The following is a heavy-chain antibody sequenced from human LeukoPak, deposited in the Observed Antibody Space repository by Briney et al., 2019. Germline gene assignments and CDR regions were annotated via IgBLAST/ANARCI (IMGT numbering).Heavy chain of an antibody. CDR2: IRGDGRTT. CDR3: AKDAVAGTWLHY. J-gene: IGHJ4*02. D-gene: IGHD6-19*01. Sequence: GGSLRLSCAASGFTFGDYAMHWVRQAPGKGLEWASLIRGDGRTTSYAGSVKGRFTISSDNSKNSLYLQMSSLRGEDTAMYYCAKDAVAGTWLHYWGQGTLVTVSS. V-gene: IGHV3-43*02. CDR1: GFTFGDYA.